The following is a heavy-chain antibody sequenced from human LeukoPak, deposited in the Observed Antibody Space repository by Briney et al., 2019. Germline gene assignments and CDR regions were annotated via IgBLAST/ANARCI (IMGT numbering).Heavy chain of an antibody. Sequence: GGSLRLSCAASGFTFRSYVMSWVRQAPGKGLEWVSAISNSGDNTFYADPVKGRFTISRDNSNNTLFLQMNSLRAEDTAVYFCAKARDTTTRDWGQGTLVTVSS. CDR2: ISNSGDNT. J-gene: IGHJ4*02. V-gene: IGHV3-23*01. CDR3: AKARDTTTRD. D-gene: IGHD1-1*01. CDR1: GFTFRSYV.